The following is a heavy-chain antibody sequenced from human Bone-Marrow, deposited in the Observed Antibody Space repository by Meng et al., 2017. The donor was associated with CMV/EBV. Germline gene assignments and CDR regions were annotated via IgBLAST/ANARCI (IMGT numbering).Heavy chain of an antibody. CDR1: GYSFTNYW. CDR3: ARASRDGDYFDY. Sequence: GESLKISCKGSGYSFTNYWIAWVRQMPGKGLEWVGIIYPGDSDARYSPSFQGQVTISVDRSISTAYLQWNSLKASDTATYYCARASRDGDYFDYWGQGTLVTVSS. J-gene: IGHJ4*02. CDR2: IYPGDSDA. D-gene: IGHD5-24*01. V-gene: IGHV5-51*01.